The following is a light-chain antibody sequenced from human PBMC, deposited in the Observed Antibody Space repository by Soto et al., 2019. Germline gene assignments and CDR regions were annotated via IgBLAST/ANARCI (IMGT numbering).Light chain of an antibody. Sequence: QSALTQPASVSGSPGQSITISCTGTSSDVGGYDYVSWYQHHPGKAHKLMIYDVSNRPSGVSNRFSGSKSGYTASLTISGLQAEDEADYYCSSYTSSSTPPYVFGTGTKVTVL. CDR1: SSDVGGYDY. J-gene: IGLJ1*01. V-gene: IGLV2-14*03. CDR2: DVS. CDR3: SSYTSSSTPPYV.